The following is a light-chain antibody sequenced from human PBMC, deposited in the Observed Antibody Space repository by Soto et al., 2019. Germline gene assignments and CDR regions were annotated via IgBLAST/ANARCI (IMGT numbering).Light chain of an antibody. J-gene: IGKJ1*01. CDR3: HHYYNWPRT. CDR2: GAS. CDR1: QNVGSK. V-gene: IGKV3-15*01. Sequence: EIVVTQSPATLAVSPGERATISCRASQNVGSKLAWYQHKPGQAPRFLIYGASTRAAGIPDRFSGGGSGTEFTLTISSLQSEDFAVYYCHHYYNWPRTFGQGTKVDIK.